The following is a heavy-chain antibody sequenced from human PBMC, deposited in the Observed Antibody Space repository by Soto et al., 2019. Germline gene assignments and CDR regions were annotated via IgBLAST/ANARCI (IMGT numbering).Heavy chain of an antibody. Sequence: GGALRLSCAAPGFTVSSYAMQWVCQAPGKGLEFVSSISSNGGTTNYAYSVKGRFTISRDNSRDTLYLQMGSLRPEDMAVYYCARDGRAMNDYWGQGTLVTVSS. J-gene: IGHJ4*02. D-gene: IGHD5-18*01. CDR2: ISSNGGTT. CDR3: ARDGRAMNDY. V-gene: IGHV3-64*01. CDR1: GFTVSSYA.